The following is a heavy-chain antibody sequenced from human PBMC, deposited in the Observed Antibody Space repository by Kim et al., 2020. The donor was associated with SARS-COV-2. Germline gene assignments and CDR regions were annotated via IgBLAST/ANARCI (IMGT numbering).Heavy chain of an antibody. J-gene: IGHJ6*03. Sequence: ASVKVSCKASGYTFTSYAMHWVRQAPGQRLEWMGWINAGNGNTKYSQKFQGRVTITRDTSASTAYMELSSLRSEDTAVYYCARGGPGYSSGRYYYYYYMDVWGKGTTVTVSS. D-gene: IGHD6-25*01. V-gene: IGHV1-3*01. CDR3: ARGGPGYSSGRYYYYYYMDV. CDR1: GYTFTSYA. CDR2: INAGNGNT.